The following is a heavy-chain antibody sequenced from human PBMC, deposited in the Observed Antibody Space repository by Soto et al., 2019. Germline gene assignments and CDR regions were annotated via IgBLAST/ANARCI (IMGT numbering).Heavy chain of an antibody. CDR2: IIPILGIA. V-gene: IGHV1-69*02. Sequence: GASVKLSGKDSGGTYSSYTISCVRQAPGQGLEWMGRIIPILGIANYAQKFQGRVTITADKSTSTAYMELSSLRSEDTAVYYCAWIYCSSTSCYRSRPPYYYYYYMDVWGKGTTLTVSS. D-gene: IGHD2-2*01. CDR1: GGTYSSYT. J-gene: IGHJ6*03. CDR3: AWIYCSSTSCYRSRPPYYYYYYMDV.